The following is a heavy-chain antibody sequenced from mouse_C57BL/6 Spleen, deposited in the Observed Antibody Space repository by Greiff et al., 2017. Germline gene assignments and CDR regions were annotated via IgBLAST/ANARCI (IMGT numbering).Heavy chain of an antibody. CDR2: INPSNGGT. CDR3: TRLGYGTYDAMDY. CDR1: GFTFTSYW. J-gene: IGHJ4*01. V-gene: IGHV1-53*01. Sequence: QVQLKQSGTELVKPGASVKLSCTASGFTFTSYWMHWVKQRPGQGLEWIGNINPSNGGTNYNEKFKSKATLTVDKSSSTAYMQLSSLTSEDSAVYYCTRLGYGTYDAMDYWGQGTSVTVSS. D-gene: IGHD2-1*01.